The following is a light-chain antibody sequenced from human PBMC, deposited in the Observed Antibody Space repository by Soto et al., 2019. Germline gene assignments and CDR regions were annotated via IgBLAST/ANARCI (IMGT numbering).Light chain of an antibody. Sequence: QSVLTQLASVSGSPGQSITISCTGTSSDIGAYNFVSWYQHHPGKAPKLLIYEVAYRPSGISNRFSGSKSANTASLTISGLQAEDEADYFCTSYRSATTPPYVFGSGTKVTVL. CDR1: SSDIGAYNF. J-gene: IGLJ1*01. V-gene: IGLV2-14*01. CDR2: EVA. CDR3: TSYRSATTPPYV.